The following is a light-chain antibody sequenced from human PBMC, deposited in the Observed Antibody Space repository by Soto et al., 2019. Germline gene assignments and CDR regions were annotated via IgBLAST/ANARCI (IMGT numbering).Light chain of an antibody. CDR3: CSYAGSSYV. CDR2: EGG. V-gene: IGLV2-23*01. Sequence: QSVLTQPAAVSGSPGQSITISCTGTSSDVGSYNLVSWYQQHPGKAPKLMIYEGGKRPSGVSNRFSGSKSGNTASLTISGLQAEDEADYYCCSYAGSSYVFGTGTKLTVL. J-gene: IGLJ1*01. CDR1: SSDVGSYNL.